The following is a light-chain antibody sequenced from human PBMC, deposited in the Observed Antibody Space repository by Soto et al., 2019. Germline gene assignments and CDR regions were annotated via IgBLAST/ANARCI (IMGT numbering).Light chain of an antibody. J-gene: IGKJ1*01. Sequence: EIVLTQSPATLSLSPGERDTLSCRASQSVSSYLAWYQQKPGQAPRLLIYDASNRATGIPARFSGSGSGTGFTLNISSLEPEEFAVYYCQQRSNWPGTFGQGTKVEIK. CDR3: QQRSNWPGT. CDR1: QSVSSY. V-gene: IGKV3-11*01. CDR2: DAS.